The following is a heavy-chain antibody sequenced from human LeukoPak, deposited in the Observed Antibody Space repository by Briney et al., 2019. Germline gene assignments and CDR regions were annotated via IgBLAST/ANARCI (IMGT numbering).Heavy chain of an antibody. CDR2: IYYSGST. J-gene: IGHJ4*02. V-gene: IGHV4-59*01. D-gene: IGHD1-26*01. Sequence: PSETLSLTCTVSGVSISSYYWSWIRQPPGKGLEWIGYIYYSGSTNYNPSLKSRVTISVDTSKNQFSLKLSSVTAADTAVYYCARVVGANAYYFDYWGQGTLVTVSS. CDR3: ARVVGANAYYFDY. CDR1: GVSISSYY.